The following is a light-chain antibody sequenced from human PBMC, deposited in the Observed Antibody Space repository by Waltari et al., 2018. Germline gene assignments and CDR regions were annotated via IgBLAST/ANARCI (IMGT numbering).Light chain of an antibody. CDR1: QSVRTY. J-gene: IGKJ4*01. V-gene: IGKV3-11*01. CDR3: QQRGNWPLT. Sequence: IVLTQSPATLSLSPGERATLSCRASQSVRTYLAWYQQKPGQAPRLLIYDASNRATGIPDRFSGSGSGTDFALTISSLEPEDFAVYYRQQRGNWPLTFGGGTKVEIK. CDR2: DAS.